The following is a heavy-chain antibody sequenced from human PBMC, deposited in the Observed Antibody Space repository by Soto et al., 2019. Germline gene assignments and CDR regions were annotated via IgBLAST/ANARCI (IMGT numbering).Heavy chain of an antibody. CDR3: AKDLEYWSPWDY. CDR1: GFTFSTYA. Sequence: EVQLLESGGGLVQPGESLRLSCAASGFTFSTYAMSWVRQAPGKGLEWVSTIPHDSGATFYADFVKGRFTISRYNSKNTLYLQMNSLRAEDTAVYYCAKDLEYWSPWDYWGQGTLVAVSS. J-gene: IGHJ4*02. D-gene: IGHD2-8*02. CDR2: IPHDSGAT. V-gene: IGHV3-23*01.